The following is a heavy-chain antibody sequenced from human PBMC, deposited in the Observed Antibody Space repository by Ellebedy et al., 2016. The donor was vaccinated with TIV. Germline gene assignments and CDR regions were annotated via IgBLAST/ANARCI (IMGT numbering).Heavy chain of an antibody. V-gene: IGHV4-59*01. CDR3: AGGTHYYYGWDV. Sequence: SETLSLXXTVSGGSISSYYWAWLRQPPGKGLEWIGHIHYTGSTDYNPSLKSRVTISVDTSKNHFSLIVASVAAADTAVYYCAGGTHYYYGWDVWGPGTTVIVS. J-gene: IGHJ6*02. CDR2: IHYTGST. CDR1: GGSISSYY.